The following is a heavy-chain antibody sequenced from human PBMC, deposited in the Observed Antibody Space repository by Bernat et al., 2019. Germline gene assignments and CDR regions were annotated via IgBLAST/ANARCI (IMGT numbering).Heavy chain of an antibody. Sequence: QVQLVQSGAEVKKPGASVKVSCKASGYTFTSYATHWVRHAPGQRLEWMGWINAGNGNTKYSQKFQGRVTITRDTSASTAYMELSGLRSEDTAVYYCAREGSSGWARDFDDWGQGTLVTVSS. CDR3: AREGSSGWARDFDD. CDR1: GYTFTSYA. D-gene: IGHD6-19*01. CDR2: INAGNGNT. V-gene: IGHV1-3*01. J-gene: IGHJ4*02.